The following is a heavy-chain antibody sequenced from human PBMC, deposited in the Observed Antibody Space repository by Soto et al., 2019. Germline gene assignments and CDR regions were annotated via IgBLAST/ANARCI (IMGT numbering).Heavy chain of an antibody. J-gene: IGHJ4*02. CDR1: GTSMSRDH. CDR3: AGGREIDRVGY. CDR2: IHYGGSV. Sequence: EALSLSSNVSGTSMSRDHGCWIRQPPGRGLEWIGLIHYGGSVNRRPSFLSRATLSEDQSKKPFSLQLDSVTTADTAVYFCAGGREIDRVGYWGQGVVVTVSS. V-gene: IGHV4-59*03. D-gene: IGHD1-26*01.